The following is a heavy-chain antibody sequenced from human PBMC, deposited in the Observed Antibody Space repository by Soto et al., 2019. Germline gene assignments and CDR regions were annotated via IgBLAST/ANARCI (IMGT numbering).Heavy chain of an antibody. CDR2: IDPSDSYT. CDR1: GYSFTSYW. J-gene: IGHJ4*02. CDR3: ARLGYYDILTGYYTIDY. V-gene: IGHV5-10-1*01. D-gene: IGHD3-9*01. Sequence: EVQLVQSGAEVKKPGESLRISCKGSGYSFTSYWISWLRQMPGKGLEWMGRIDPSDSYTNYSPSFQGHVTISADKSISTAYLQWSSLKASDTAMYYCARLGYYDILTGYYTIDYWGQGTLVTVSS.